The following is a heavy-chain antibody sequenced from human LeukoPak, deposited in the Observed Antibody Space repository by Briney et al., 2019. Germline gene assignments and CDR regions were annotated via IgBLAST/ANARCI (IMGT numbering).Heavy chain of an antibody. J-gene: IGHJ5*02. CDR2: IYTSGST. Sequence: PSETLSLTCTVSGGSISSYYWSWIRQPAGKGLEWIGRIYTSGSTNYNPSLKSRVTMSVDTSKNQFSLKLSSVTAADTAVYYCARDHDILTGFPNTNWFDPWGQGTLVTVYS. CDR3: ARDHDILTGFPNTNWFDP. V-gene: IGHV4-4*07. CDR1: GGSISSYY. D-gene: IGHD3-9*01.